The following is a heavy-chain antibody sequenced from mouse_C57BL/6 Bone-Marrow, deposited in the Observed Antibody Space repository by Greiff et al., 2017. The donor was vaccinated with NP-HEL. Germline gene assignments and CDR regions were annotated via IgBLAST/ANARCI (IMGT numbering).Heavy chain of an antibody. CDR3: ARQLRLRGVWFAY. CDR1: GFTFSSYG. D-gene: IGHD3-2*02. V-gene: IGHV5-6*01. Sequence: EVQRVESGGDLVKPGGSLKLSCAASGFTFSSYGMSWVRQTPDKRLEWVATISSGGSYTYYPGSVKGRFTISRDKAKNTLYLQMSSLKSEDTAMYYCARQLRLRGVWFAYWGQGTLVTVSA. CDR2: ISSGGSYT. J-gene: IGHJ3*01.